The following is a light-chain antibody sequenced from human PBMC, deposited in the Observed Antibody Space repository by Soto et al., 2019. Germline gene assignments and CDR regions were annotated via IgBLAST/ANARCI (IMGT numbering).Light chain of an antibody. Sequence: SVLPQPASVSGSPGQSSSISCTGTSSDVGGYNYVSWYQQHPGKAPKLMIYDVNNRPSGVSDRFSGSKSGNTASLTISGLQAEDEADYYCSSYTSSSTLVFGTGTKVTVL. CDR3: SSYTSSSTLV. CDR1: SSDVGGYNY. V-gene: IGLV2-14*01. CDR2: DVN. J-gene: IGLJ1*01.